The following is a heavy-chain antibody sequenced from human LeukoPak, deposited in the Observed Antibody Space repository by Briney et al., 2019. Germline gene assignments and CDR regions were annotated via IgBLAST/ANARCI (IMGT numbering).Heavy chain of an antibody. CDR1: GFTFSSYW. CDR2: IKQNGSEK. D-gene: IGHD4-17*01. V-gene: IGHV3-7*03. CDR3: ARVLRNGYYVSRYYYGMDV. J-gene: IGHJ6*02. Sequence: GGSLRLSCAASGFTFSSYWMSWVRQAPGKGLEWVANIKQNGSEKYYVDSVKGRFTISRDNAKNSLYLQMNSLRAEDTAVYYCARVLRNGYYVSRYYYGMDVWGQGTTVTVSS.